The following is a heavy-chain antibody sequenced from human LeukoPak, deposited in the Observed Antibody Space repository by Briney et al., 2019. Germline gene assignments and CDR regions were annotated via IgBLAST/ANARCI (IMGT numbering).Heavy chain of an antibody. V-gene: IGHV3-23*01. CDR1: GFTFSGYA. CDR2: ITDSGDGT. J-gene: IGHJ4*02. D-gene: IGHD3-16*01. CDR3: TKGLRGTYDY. Sequence: GGSLRLSCAASGFTFSGYAMTWVRQAPEKGLEWVSSITDSGDGTYYADSVRGRFSISRDNSRNMLYLQLNSLRAEDTAVYYCTKGLRGTYDYWGQGTLVTVSS.